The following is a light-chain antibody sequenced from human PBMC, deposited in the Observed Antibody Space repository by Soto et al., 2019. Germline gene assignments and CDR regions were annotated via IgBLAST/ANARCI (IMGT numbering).Light chain of an antibody. Sequence: DIVMTQSPDSLAVSLGERATINCKSSQSVLYSPNNKNYLAWYQHKPGQPPKMLIYWASIRESGVPDRFSGSGSGIEFTLTISSLQSEDVAVYYCQQYYTNSWSFGQGTKVEIK. CDR3: QQYYTNSWS. CDR1: QSVLYSPNNKNY. V-gene: IGKV4-1*01. J-gene: IGKJ1*01. CDR2: WAS.